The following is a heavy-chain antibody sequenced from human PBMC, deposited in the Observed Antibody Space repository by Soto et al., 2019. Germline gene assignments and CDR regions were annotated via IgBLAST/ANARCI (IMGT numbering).Heavy chain of an antibody. CDR1: GFTFSSYS. CDR3: ARYSGRSPPYSYGMDV. V-gene: IGHV3-21*01. J-gene: IGHJ6*02. CDR2: ISSSSSYI. D-gene: IGHD1-26*01. Sequence: GGSLRLSCAASGFTFSSYSMNWVRQAPGKGLEWVSSISSSSSYIYYADSVKGRFTISRDNAKNSLYLQMNSLRAEDTAVYYCARYSGRSPPYSYGMDVWGQGTTVTVSS.